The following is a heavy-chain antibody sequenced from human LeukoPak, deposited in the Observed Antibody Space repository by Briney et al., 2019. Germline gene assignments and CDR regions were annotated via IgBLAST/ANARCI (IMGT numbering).Heavy chain of an antibody. CDR2: INPNSGGT. CDR1: GYTFTVYF. CDR3: ARELNYDSSGYYFDY. V-gene: IGHV1-2*02. D-gene: IGHD3-22*01. Sequence: GASVKVSCKASGYTFTVYFMYWVRQAPGQGLAWMGWINPNSGGTNYAQKFQGRVTMTRDTSISTAYMELSRLRSDDTAVYYCARELNYDSSGYYFDYWGQGTLVTVSS. J-gene: IGHJ4*02.